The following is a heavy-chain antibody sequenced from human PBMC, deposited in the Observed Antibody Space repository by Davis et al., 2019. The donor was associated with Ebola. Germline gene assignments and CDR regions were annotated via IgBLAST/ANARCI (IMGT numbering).Heavy chain of an antibody. D-gene: IGHD2-2*02. CDR1: GYTFTSYD. V-gene: IGHV1-8*01. J-gene: IGHJ6*02. Sequence: ASVQVSCKASGYTFTSYDINWVRQATGQGLEWMGWMNPNSGNTGYAQKFQGRVTMTRNTSISTAYMELSSLRSEDTAVYYCARGGVVVVPAAIPNYYYGMDVWGQGTTVTVSS. CDR2: MNPNSGNT. CDR3: ARGGVVVVPAAIPNYYYGMDV.